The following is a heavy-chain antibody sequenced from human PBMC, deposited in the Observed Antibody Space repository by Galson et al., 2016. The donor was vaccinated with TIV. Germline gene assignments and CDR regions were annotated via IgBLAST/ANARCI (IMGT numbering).Heavy chain of an antibody. Sequence: SVKVSCKASGCTFIYHTLHWVRQAPGQRLEWLGWLNPGNGNTKYSKTLQGRVTISRDTSATTAYMDLSSLRSEDTAIYFCARDFNYHGPSRAFHFWGQGTMVTVSS. CDR1: GCTFIYHT. D-gene: IGHD3-10*01. J-gene: IGHJ3*01. V-gene: IGHV1-3*01. CDR3: ARDFNYHGPSRAFHF. CDR2: LNPGNGNT.